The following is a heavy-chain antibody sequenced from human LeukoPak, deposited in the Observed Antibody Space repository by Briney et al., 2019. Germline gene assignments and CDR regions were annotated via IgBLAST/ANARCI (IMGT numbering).Heavy chain of an antibody. J-gene: IGHJ4*02. V-gene: IGHV4-39*07. CDR2: IFYSRST. CDR3: ARAEDGYQIDY. D-gene: IGHD5-24*01. CDR1: GGSISTGSYY. Sequence: SETLSLTCTISGGSISTGSYYWGWIRQPPGKGLEWIGSIFYSRSTYYNPSLKSRVTISIDTSKNQFSLKLSSVTAADTAVYYCARAEDGYQIDYWGQGTLVIVSS.